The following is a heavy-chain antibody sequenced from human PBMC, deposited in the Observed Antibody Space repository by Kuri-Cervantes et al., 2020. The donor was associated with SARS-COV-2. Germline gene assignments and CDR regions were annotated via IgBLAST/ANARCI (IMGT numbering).Heavy chain of an antibody. V-gene: IGHV5-51*01. CDR3: ARHRCSGWWGYYYGMDV. CDR2: INTGDSDT. D-gene: IGHD6-19*01. J-gene: IGHJ6*02. Sequence: GASLKISCKGSGSSSTSYWIGWVRQMPGKGLEWMGNINTGDSDTSYSTFYQCQVTISADKSISTAYLQWSSLKASDTAMYYCARHRCSGWWGYYYGMDVWGQGTTVTVSS. CDR1: GSSSTSYW.